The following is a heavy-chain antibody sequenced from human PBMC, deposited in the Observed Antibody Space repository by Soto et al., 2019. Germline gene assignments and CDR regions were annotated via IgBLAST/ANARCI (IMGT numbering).Heavy chain of an antibody. CDR3: AREPRGIAVAGYYYYYGMDV. CDR1: GFTFSSYW. Sequence: EVQLVESGGGLVQPGGSLRLSCAASGFTFSSYWMSWVRQAPGKGLEWVANIKQDGSEKYYVDSVKGRFTISRDNAKNSLYLQMNSLRAEDTAVYYCAREPRGIAVAGYYYYYGMDVWGQGTTVTVSS. V-gene: IGHV3-7*03. J-gene: IGHJ6*02. D-gene: IGHD6-19*01. CDR2: IKQDGSEK.